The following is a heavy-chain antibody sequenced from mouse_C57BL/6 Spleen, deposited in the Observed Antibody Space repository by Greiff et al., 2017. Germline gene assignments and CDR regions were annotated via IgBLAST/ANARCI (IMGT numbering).Heavy chain of an antibody. CDR1: GYAFTNYL. Sequence: VKLQQSGAELVRPGTSVKVSCKASGYAFTNYLIEWVKQRPGQGLEWIGVINPGSGGTNYNEKFKGKATLTADKSSSTAYMQLSSLTSEDSAVYFCARKGLYDYDRGDAMDYWGQGTSVTVSS. CDR2: INPGSGGT. V-gene: IGHV1-54*01. J-gene: IGHJ4*01. CDR3: ARKGLYDYDRGDAMDY. D-gene: IGHD2-4*01.